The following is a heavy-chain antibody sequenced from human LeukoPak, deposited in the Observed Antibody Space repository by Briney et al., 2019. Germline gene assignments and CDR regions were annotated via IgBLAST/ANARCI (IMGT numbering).Heavy chain of an antibody. V-gene: IGHV4-4*07. CDR1: GGSLSTYF. D-gene: IGHD3-22*01. Sequence: PSETLSLTCTVSGGSLSTYFWTWIRQPAGKGLEWIGRIYASGGTTHTPSLKSRVTMSVDTSKSQFSLKLSSVTAADTAVYYCARAVYDTSGYYIDYWGQGTLVNVSS. CDR2: IYASGGT. CDR3: ARAVYDTSGYYIDY. J-gene: IGHJ4*02.